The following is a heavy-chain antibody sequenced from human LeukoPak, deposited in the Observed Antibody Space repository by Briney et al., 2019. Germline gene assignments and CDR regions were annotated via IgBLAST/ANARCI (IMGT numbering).Heavy chain of an antibody. CDR3: TRGPYSSGWYEEGY. CDR2: IRSKAYGGTT. D-gene: IGHD6-19*01. J-gene: IGHJ4*02. V-gene: IGHV3-49*03. Sequence: GGSLRLSRTASGFTFGDYAMSWFRQAPGKGLEWVGFIRSKAYGGTTEYAASVKGRFTISRDDSKSIAYLQMNSLKTEDTAVYYCTRGPYSSGWYEEGYWGQGTLVTVSS. CDR1: GFTFGDYA.